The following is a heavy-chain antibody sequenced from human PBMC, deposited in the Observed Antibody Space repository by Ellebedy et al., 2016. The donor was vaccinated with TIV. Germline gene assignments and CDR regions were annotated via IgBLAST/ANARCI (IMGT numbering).Heavy chain of an antibody. Sequence: MPSETLSLTCTVSGASINSYWNWIRQPPGRGLEYIGYVYYSGKTNYSPSLKYRVTISLDTSKSQFSLNLNSVTAADTAVYYCARKSLSNWSFDPWGRGTLVTVSS. CDR1: GASINSY. V-gene: IGHV4-59*01. J-gene: IGHJ2*01. CDR3: ARKSLSNWSFDP. CDR2: VYYSGKT.